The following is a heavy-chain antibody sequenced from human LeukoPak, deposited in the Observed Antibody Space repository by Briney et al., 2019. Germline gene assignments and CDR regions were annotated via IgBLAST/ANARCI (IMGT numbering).Heavy chain of an antibody. CDR3: AKGDHRPPFGFDL. CDR2: ISGSGGST. D-gene: IGHD3-16*01. J-gene: IGHJ2*01. V-gene: IGHV3-23*01. Sequence: GGSLRLSCAASGFTFSSYGMSWVRQAPGKGLEWVSAISGSGGSTYYADSVKGRFTISRDNSKNTLYLQMNSLRAEDTAVYCCAKGDHRPPFGFDLWGRGTLVTVSS. CDR1: GFTFSSYG.